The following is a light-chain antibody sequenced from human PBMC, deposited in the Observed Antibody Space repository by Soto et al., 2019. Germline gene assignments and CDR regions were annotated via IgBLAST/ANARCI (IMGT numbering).Light chain of an antibody. J-gene: IGLJ2*01. CDR2: VNIDGSH. CDR3: QTWASGAV. CDR1: SSLSNYG. Sequence: QLVLTQSPSASASLGASVKLTCTLSSSLSNYGIAWHQQQPGKGPRYLMKVNIDGSHNRADGIPDRFSASSSGTERYLIIXXXXXXXXADYYCQTWASGAVFGGGTKLTVL. V-gene: IGLV4-69*01.